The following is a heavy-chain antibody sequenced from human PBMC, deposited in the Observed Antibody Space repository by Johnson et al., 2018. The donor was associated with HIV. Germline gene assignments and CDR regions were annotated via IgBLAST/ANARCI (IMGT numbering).Heavy chain of an antibody. Sequence: MMLVESGGGLAQPGRSLRLSCAASGFMFDDYAMHWVRQAPGKGLEWVANIKQDGSEKYYVDSVKGRFTISRDNAKNSLYLQMNSLTTEDTAMYYCARVPFPRPTSPNYINDAFDIWGQGTMVTVSS. D-gene: IGHD4-11*01. CDR1: GFMFDDYA. J-gene: IGHJ3*02. V-gene: IGHV3-7*01. CDR2: IKQDGSEK. CDR3: ARVPFPRPTSPNYINDAFDI.